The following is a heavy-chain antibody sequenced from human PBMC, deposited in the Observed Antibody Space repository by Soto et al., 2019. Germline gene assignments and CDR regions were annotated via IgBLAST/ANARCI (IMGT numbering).Heavy chain of an antibody. CDR1: EFAFSSYS. CDR2: ISSSSSYI. Sequence: GGSLRLSCAASEFAFSSYSMNWVRQAPGKGLEWVSSISSSSSYIYYADSVKGRFTISRDNAKNSLYLQMNSLRAEDTAVYYCARGSVLRFLEWLLHYYGMDVWGQGTTVTVS. CDR3: ARGSVLRFLEWLLHYYGMDV. V-gene: IGHV3-21*01. J-gene: IGHJ6*02. D-gene: IGHD3-3*01.